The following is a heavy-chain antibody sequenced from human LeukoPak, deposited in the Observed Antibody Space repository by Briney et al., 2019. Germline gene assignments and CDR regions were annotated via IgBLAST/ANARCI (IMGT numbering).Heavy chain of an antibody. V-gene: IGHV3-23*01. J-gene: IGHJ4*02. Sequence: PGGSLRLSCAASGFTFNTYAMSWVRQAPGRGLEWVSTVSGSGDTTYYADSMRGRFAISRDNSKNTLYLQMNSLRAEDTAVYYCTKDAGSGSPVYFDYWGQGTLVTVSS. CDR3: TKDAGSGSPVYFDY. CDR2: VSGSGDTT. CDR1: GFTFNTYA. D-gene: IGHD3-10*01.